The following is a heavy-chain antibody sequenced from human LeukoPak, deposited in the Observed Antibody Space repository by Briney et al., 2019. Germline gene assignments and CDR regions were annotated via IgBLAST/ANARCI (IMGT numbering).Heavy chain of an antibody. CDR1: GFSFSTYG. D-gene: IGHD5-12*01. J-gene: IGHJ2*01. Sequence: GGSLRLSCVASGFSFSTYGMTWVRQAPGKGLEWVSGFGDTGMPHYRDSVKGRFSISRDNSKNTFYLQMNSLRAEDTAIYYCVRWDGYGDLWGRGTLVTVSS. V-gene: IGHV3-23*01. CDR2: FGDTGMP. CDR3: VRWDGYGDL.